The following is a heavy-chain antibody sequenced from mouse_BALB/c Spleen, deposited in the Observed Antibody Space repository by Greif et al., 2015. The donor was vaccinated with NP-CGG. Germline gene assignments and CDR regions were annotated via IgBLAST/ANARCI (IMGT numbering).Heavy chain of an antibody. D-gene: IGHD4-1*01. CDR1: GFDFSRYW. J-gene: IGHJ3*01. CDR3: ARPDWAWFAY. CDR2: INPDSSTI. V-gene: IGHV4-1*02. Sequence: EVKLQESGGGLVQPGGSLKLSCAASGFDFSRYWMSWVRQAPGKGLEWIGEINPDSSTINYTPSLKDKFIISRDNAKNTLHLQMSKVRSEDTALYYCARPDWAWFAYWGQGTLVTVSA.